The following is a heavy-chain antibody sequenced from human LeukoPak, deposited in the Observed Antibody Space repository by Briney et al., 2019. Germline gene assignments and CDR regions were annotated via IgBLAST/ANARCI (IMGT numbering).Heavy chain of an antibody. Sequence: PGGSLRLSCAASEFTFSSYGMHWVRQAPGKGLEWVAVIWYDGSNKYYADSVKGRFTISRDNSKNTLYLQMNSLRAEDTAVYYCAKGKGIYYFDYWGQGTLVTVSS. CDR3: AKGKGIYYFDY. V-gene: IGHV3-33*06. CDR1: EFTFSSYG. D-gene: IGHD2-15*01. J-gene: IGHJ4*02. CDR2: IWYDGSNK.